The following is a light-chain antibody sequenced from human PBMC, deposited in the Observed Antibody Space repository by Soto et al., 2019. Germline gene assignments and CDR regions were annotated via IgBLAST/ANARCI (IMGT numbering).Light chain of an antibody. V-gene: IGLV2-23*02. J-gene: IGLJ1*01. Sequence: QSALTQPASVSGSPGQSITISCTGTSSNVGNYNLVSWYQQHPGKAPKLMIYEVYERPSGVSNRFSGSKSGGTASLTISGLQPEDEADYYCCSYAGSDTYVFGTGTKVTVL. CDR3: CSYAGSDTYV. CDR2: EVY. CDR1: SSNVGNYNL.